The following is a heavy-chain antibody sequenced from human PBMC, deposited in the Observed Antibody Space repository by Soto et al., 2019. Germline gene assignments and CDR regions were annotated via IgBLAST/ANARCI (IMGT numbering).Heavy chain of an antibody. Sequence: QVQLVQSGAEVKKPGSSVKVSCMASGGTFNTFAISWVRQAPGQGFECMGGIIPMFGTAHYAQKFQGRVTISADESKRTVYMGLSSLRSEDTAVYYCARFAPPRGYYAYWGQGTLVTVSS. CDR2: IIPMFGTA. D-gene: IGHD3-22*01. J-gene: IGHJ4*02. V-gene: IGHV1-69*01. CDR3: ARFAPPRGYYAY. CDR1: GGTFNTFA.